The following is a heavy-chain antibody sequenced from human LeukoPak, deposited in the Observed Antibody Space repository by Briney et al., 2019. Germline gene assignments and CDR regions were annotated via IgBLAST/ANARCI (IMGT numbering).Heavy chain of an antibody. CDR2: IYYIGST. V-gene: IGHV4-59*08. CDR1: GGSIGSFY. D-gene: IGHD3-22*01. Sequence: SETLSLTCTVSGGSIGSFYWSWIRQPPGKGLEWIGYIYYIGSTNYNPSLKSRVTISVDTSKNQFSLKLSSVTAADTAVYFCARGPYSYDSSGAFDIWGQGTMVTVSS. CDR3: ARGPYSYDSSGAFDI. J-gene: IGHJ3*02.